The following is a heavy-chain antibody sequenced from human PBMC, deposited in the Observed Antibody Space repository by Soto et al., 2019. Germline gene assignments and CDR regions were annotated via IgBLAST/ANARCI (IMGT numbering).Heavy chain of an antibody. CDR2: INPDGRTI. V-gene: IGHV3-74*01. D-gene: IGHD1-1*01. J-gene: IGHJ4*02. CDR1: AFSFCTSL. Sequence: GSLRLACAASAFSFCTSLMHWVRQAPGEGLVWVSRINPDGRTINYADSVKGRVTISRDNAKNTLYLQMNIRRVEDAAVDFCATAGNYRFDKWGLGTRVT. CDR3: ATAGNYRFDK.